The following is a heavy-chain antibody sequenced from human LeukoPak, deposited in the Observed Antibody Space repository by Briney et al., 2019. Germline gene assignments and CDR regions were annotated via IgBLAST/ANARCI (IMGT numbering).Heavy chain of an antibody. Sequence: SVKVSCKASGGTFSNYAISWVRQAPGQGLEWMGGIIPIFGTANYAQKFQGRVTITADESTSTAYMELSSLRSEDTAVYYCARDSDSGSYYPFDYWGQGTLVTVSS. CDR1: GGTFSNYA. CDR2: IIPIFGTA. CDR3: ARDSDSGSYYPFDY. D-gene: IGHD1-26*01. V-gene: IGHV1-69*13. J-gene: IGHJ4*02.